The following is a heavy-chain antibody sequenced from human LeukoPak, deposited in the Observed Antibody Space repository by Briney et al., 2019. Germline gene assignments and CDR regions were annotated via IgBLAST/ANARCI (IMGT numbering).Heavy chain of an antibody. CDR2: ISAYNGNT. V-gene: IGHV1-18*01. Sequence: GASVKVSCKASGYTFTSYGISWVRQAPGQGLEWMGWISAYNGNTNYAQKLQGRVTMTTDTSTSTAYMELRSLRSDDTAVYYCSVRGVIKGIEWYLDYWGQGTLVTVSS. CDR1: GYTFTSYG. CDR3: SVRGVIKGIEWYLDY. D-gene: IGHD3-10*01. J-gene: IGHJ4*02.